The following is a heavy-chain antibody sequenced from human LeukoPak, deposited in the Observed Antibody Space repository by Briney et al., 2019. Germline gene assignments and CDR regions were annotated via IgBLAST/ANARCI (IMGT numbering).Heavy chain of an antibody. CDR2: IYHSGST. Sequence: SETLSLTCAVSGYSISSGYYWGWIRQPPGKGLEWIGSIYHSGSTYHNPSLKSRVTISVDTSKNQFSLKLSSVTAADTAVYYCATDPSIVGAPYEVYWGQGTLVTVSS. J-gene: IGHJ4*02. V-gene: IGHV4-38-2*01. D-gene: IGHD1-26*01. CDR1: GYSISSGYY. CDR3: ATDPSIVGAPYEVY.